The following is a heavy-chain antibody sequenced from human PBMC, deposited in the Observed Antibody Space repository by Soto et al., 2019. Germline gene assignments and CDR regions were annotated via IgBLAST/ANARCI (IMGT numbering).Heavy chain of an antibody. CDR2: IDSDDGKT. V-gene: IGHV3-23*01. Sequence: VQLLESGGGLIQPGGSLRLSCVASGFTFSSYAMNWVRQGPGTGLEWVAVIDSDDGKTYYANAVKGRFSISRDNSKNTLFLQMNSLRVEDTATYYCVRDGYTSGILWGQGTLVSV. D-gene: IGHD6-25*01. J-gene: IGHJ4*02. CDR1: GFTFSSYA. CDR3: VRDGYTSGIL.